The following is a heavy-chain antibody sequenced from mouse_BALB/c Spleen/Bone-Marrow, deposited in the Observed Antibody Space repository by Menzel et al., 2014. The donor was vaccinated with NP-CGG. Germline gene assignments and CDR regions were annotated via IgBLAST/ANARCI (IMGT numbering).Heavy chain of an antibody. CDR2: VNPDSSTI. CDR1: GFDFSRYW. V-gene: IGHV4-1*02. CDR3: ARLYYYGNFAY. J-gene: IGHJ2*01. Sequence: EVMLVESGGGLVQPGGSLKLSCAASGFDFSRYWMSWVRQAPRKGLEWIGEVNPDSSTINYTPSLKDKFIISRDNAKNTLYLQMSKVRSEDTALYYCARLYYYGNFAYWGQGTTLTVSS. D-gene: IGHD1-1*01.